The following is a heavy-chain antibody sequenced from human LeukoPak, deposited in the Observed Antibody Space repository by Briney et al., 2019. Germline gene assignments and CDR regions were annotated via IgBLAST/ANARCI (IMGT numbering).Heavy chain of an antibody. CDR3: TKPNDYGDYEPFGY. V-gene: IGHV3-30*02. CDR2: IRYDGSNK. D-gene: IGHD4-17*01. CDR1: GFIYSSYG. Sequence: GGSLRLSCAASGFIYSSYGMEWVRQAPGKGLEWVAFIRYDGSNKYYADSAKGRFTISRGNSKNTLYLQMNSLRAEDTAVYYCTKPNDYGDYEPFGYWGQGTLVTVSS. J-gene: IGHJ4*02.